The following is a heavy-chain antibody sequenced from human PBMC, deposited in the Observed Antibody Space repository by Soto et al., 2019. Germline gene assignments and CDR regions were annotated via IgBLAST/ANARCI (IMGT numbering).Heavy chain of an antibody. D-gene: IGHD3-3*01. V-gene: IGHV3-48*03. J-gene: IGHJ3*02. Sequence: EVQLVESGGGLVQPGGSLRLSCAASGFTCSSYDMNWVRQAPGKGLEWVSYISSSGSTIYYADSVKGRFTNSRDNAKNSLYLQMNSLRAEDTAVYYCARGGNYDFWSDYLTHDALDTWGQGTMVTVSS. CDR2: ISSSGSTI. CDR1: GFTCSSYD. CDR3: ARGGNYDFWSDYLTHDALDT.